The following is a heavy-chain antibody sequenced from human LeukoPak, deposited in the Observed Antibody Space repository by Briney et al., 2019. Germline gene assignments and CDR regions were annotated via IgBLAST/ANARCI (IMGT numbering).Heavy chain of an antibody. J-gene: IGHJ3*02. D-gene: IGHD6-13*01. Sequence: SETLSLTCTVSGGSISTYYWSWVRQPPGKGLEWIGYIYYSGSTNYNPSLKSRATISVDTSKNQFSLKLSSVTAADTAVYYCAAEQQLVPNAFDIWGQGTMVTVSS. V-gene: IGHV4-59*01. CDR3: AAEQQLVPNAFDI. CDR1: GGSISTYY. CDR2: IYYSGST.